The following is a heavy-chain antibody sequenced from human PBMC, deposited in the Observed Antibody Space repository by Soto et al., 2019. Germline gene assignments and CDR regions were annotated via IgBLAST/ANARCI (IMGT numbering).Heavy chain of an antibody. J-gene: IGHJ5*02. D-gene: IGHD6-6*01. CDR1: GFTFSSYW. Sequence: GSLRLSCAASGFTFSSYWMSWVRQAPGKGLEWVANIKEDGSEKYYMDSVKGRFTISRDNAKNSLFLQMNSLRAEDTAVYYCISSSLSWGQGTLVTVSS. CDR3: ISSSLS. V-gene: IGHV3-7*01. CDR2: IKEDGSEK.